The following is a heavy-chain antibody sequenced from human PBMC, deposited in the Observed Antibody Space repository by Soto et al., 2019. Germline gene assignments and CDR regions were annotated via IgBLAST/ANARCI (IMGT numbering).Heavy chain of an antibody. CDR3: ARPYCDSTSCYTDWFDP. J-gene: IGHJ5*02. CDR2: VNPKSGNT. V-gene: IGHV1-8*01. D-gene: IGHD2-2*02. Sequence: QVQLVQSGAEVKKPGASVRVSCKASGYSFSTFDIIWVRQAAGQGLEWMGWVNPKSGNTDYAQRFRGRVTMTSDTSISTAYMEVSALTSEDTAVYYCARPYCDSTSCYTDWFDPWGQGPLVTVSS. CDR1: GYSFSTFD.